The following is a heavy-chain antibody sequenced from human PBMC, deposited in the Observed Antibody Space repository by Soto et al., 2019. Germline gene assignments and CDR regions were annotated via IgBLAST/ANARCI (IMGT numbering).Heavy chain of an antibody. CDR2: IYPGDSDT. CDR1: GYSFARFW. D-gene: IGHD6-13*01. CDR3: ARHEVAAGDSGGDY. Sequence: PGESLKISCKGSGYSFARFWIGWVRQMPGKGLEWMGIIYPGDSDTRYSPSFQGQVTISADKSISTVYLQWNSLKASDTAIYYCARHEVAAGDSGGDYWGQGTLVTVS. J-gene: IGHJ4*02. V-gene: IGHV5-51*01.